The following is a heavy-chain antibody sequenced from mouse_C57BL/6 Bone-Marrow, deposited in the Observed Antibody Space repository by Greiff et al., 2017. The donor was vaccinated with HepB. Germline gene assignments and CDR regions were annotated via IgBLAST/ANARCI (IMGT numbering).Heavy chain of an antibody. V-gene: IGHV1-64*01. CDR3: APYYRNPSSFYFDC. D-gene: IGHD2-5*01. CDR1: GYTFTSYW. Sequence: QVQLQQSGPELVKPGASVKLSCKASGYTFTSYWMHWVKQRPGQGLEWIGMIHPNSGSTNYNEKFKSKATLTVDKSSSTAYMQLSSLTSEDSAVYYCAPYYRNPSSFYFDCWGQGTTLTVSS. J-gene: IGHJ2*01. CDR2: IHPNSGST.